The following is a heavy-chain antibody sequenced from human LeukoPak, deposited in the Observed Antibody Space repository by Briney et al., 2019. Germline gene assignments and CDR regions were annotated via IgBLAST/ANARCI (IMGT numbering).Heavy chain of an antibody. Sequence: SETLSLTCAVYGGSFSGYYWSWNRQPPGKGLEWIGEINHSGSTNYNPSLKSRVTISVDTSKNQFSLKLSSVTAADTAVYYCARGAAGTYYYYGMDVWGQGTTVTVSS. D-gene: IGHD6-13*01. CDR1: GGSFSGYY. J-gene: IGHJ6*02. CDR2: INHSGST. CDR3: ARGAAGTYYYYGMDV. V-gene: IGHV4-34*01.